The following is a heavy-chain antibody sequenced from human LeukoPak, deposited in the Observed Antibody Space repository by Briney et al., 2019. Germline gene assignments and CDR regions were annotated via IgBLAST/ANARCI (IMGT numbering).Heavy chain of an antibody. CDR2: IYYSGST. V-gene: IGHV4-39*07. J-gene: IGHJ4*02. D-gene: IGHD3-3*01. CDR3: ARASTIFGHFAY. Sequence: PSETLSLTCAISGGSISGTPYYWGWIRQPPGKGLEWIGSIYYSGSTYYNPSFKSRLTISVDTSKNQFSLKLSSVTAEDTAVYYCARASTIFGHFAYWGRGTLVTVSS. CDR1: GGSISGTPYY.